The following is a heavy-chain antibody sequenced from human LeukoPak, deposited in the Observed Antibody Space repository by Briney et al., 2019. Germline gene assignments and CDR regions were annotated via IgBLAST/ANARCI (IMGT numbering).Heavy chain of an antibody. CDR3: AKDLGDFYTPFDS. CDR1: GFXFTSXX. D-gene: IGHD3-10*01. V-gene: IGHV3-23*01. J-gene: IGHJ4*02. Sequence: GGSLRLSCAASGFXFTSXXXXWXXQAXXXXXXWVSGITSGGTTYNADSVKGRFTISRDNSKNTLYLQMNSLRAEDTAVYYCAKDLGDFYTPFDSWGQGTLVTVSS. CDR2: ITSGGTT.